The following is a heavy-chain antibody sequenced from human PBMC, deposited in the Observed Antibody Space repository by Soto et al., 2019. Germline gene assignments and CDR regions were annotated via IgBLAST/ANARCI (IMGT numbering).Heavy chain of an antibody. J-gene: IGHJ4*02. V-gene: IGHV4-39*01. Sequence: SETLSLTCTVSGGSISSGSYYWGWIRQPPGKGLEWIGSIYYSGSTYYNPSLKSRVTISVDTSKNQFSLKLSSVTAADTAVYYCARHGDSTGTTFGFDYWGQGTLVTVSS. D-gene: IGHD1-7*01. CDR3: ARHGDSTGTTFGFDY. CDR2: IYYSGST. CDR1: GGSISSGSYY.